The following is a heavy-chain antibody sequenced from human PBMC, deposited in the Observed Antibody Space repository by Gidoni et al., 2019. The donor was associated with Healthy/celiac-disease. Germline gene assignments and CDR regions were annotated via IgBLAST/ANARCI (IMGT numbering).Heavy chain of an antibody. CDR2: ISSRSSYI. Sequence: EVQLVESGGGLVTPGGSLRLSCAASGFPFSSYSMNWVRQAPGKGLELVSSISSRSSYIYYAESVKGRFTIARENAKNSLYLQMNSLRAEDTAVYYCARVGGSGSYYSFDYWGQGTLVTVSS. CDR1: GFPFSSYS. V-gene: IGHV3-21*01. J-gene: IGHJ4*02. CDR3: ARVGGSGSYYSFDY. D-gene: IGHD3-10*01.